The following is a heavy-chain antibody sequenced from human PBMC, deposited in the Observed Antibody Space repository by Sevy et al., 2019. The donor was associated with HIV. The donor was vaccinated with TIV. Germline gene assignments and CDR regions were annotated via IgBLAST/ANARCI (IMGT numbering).Heavy chain of an antibody. V-gene: IGHV4-39*01. CDR2: IYSYGET. D-gene: IGHD6-13*01. Sequence: SETLSLTCTVSGASIRDSSYCWAWIRQPPGKGLEWIGNIYSYGETYYNSSLKSRVTISVDTSKNQFSLSLTSVTAADTAIYFCARSTEQQLDAFDIWGQRTMVTVSS. CDR1: GASIRDSSYC. J-gene: IGHJ3*02. CDR3: ARSTEQQLDAFDI.